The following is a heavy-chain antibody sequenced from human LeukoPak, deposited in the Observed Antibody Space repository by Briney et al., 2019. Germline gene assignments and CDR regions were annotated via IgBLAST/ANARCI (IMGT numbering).Heavy chain of an antibody. J-gene: IGHJ6*02. Sequence: ASVKVSCRASGYTITDYYLHWVRQAPGQGLEWMGWMNPNSGNTGYAQKFQGRVTMTRNTSISTAYMELSSLRSEDTAVYYCARGLHYYGMDVWGQGTTVTVSS. CDR3: ARGLHYYGMDV. CDR2: MNPNSGNT. CDR1: GYTITDYY. V-gene: IGHV1-8*02.